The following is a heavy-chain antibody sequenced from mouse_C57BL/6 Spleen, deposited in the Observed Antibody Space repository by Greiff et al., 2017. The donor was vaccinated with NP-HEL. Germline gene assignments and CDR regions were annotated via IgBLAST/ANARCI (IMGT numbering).Heavy chain of an antibody. J-gene: IGHJ4*01. V-gene: IGHV1-54*01. CDR3: ARGLLHAMDY. CDR1: GYAFTNYL. Sequence: QVQLQQSGAELVRPGTSVKVSCKASGYAFTNYLIEWVKQRPGQGLEWIGVINPGSGGTNYNEKFKGKATLTADKSSSTAYMQLSSLTSEDSAVYICARGLLHAMDYWGQGTSVTVSS. CDR2: INPGSGGT. D-gene: IGHD2-3*01.